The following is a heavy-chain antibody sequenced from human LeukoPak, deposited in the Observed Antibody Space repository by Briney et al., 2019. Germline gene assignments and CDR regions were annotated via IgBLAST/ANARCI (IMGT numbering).Heavy chain of an antibody. D-gene: IGHD1-26*01. V-gene: IGHV6-1*01. J-gene: IGHJ4*02. Sequence: SQTLSLTCVISGDSVSSNSAAWNWIRQSPSRGLEWLGRTYYRSKWYSHYAVSKKSRITVNPDTSKNQFSLQLNSVTPEDTAVYYCARTRDLGPDYWGQGTLVTVSS. CDR3: ARTRDLGPDY. CDR1: GDSVSSNSAA. CDR2: TYYRSKWYS.